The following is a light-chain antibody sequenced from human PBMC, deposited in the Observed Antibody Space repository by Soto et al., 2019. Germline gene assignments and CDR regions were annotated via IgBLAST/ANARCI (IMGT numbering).Light chain of an antibody. Sequence: QSVLTQPPSASGTTGRRVTISCSGSSSNIGSNTVNWYQQLPGTAPKLLIYSNNQRPSGVPDRFSGSKSGTSASLAISGLQSEDEAHYYCAAWDDSLNGVVFGGGTKLTVL. J-gene: IGLJ2*01. CDR3: AAWDDSLNGVV. CDR2: SNN. V-gene: IGLV1-44*01. CDR1: SSNIGSNT.